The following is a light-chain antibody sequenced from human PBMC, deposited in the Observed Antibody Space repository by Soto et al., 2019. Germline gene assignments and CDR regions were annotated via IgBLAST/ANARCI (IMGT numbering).Light chain of an antibody. CDR3: QQRSNWPPLT. V-gene: IGKV3-11*01. CDR1: QSVSSY. CDR2: DAS. J-gene: IGKJ4*01. Sequence: EIVLTQSPATLSLSPGERATLSCRASQSVSSYLAWYQQKPGQAPRLLLYDASNRATGIPARFSGSGSGTAFTLTISSLEPEDVAVYYCQQRSNWPPLTFGGGTKVEIK.